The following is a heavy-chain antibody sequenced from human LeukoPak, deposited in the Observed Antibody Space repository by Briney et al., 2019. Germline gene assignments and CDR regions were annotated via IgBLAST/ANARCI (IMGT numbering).Heavy chain of an antibody. J-gene: IGHJ5*02. CDR1: GGSISSGGYS. CDR3: ARDQSTMVRGVIGPGWFDP. V-gene: IGHV4-30-2*01. Sequence: SETLSLTCTVSGGSISSGGYSWSWIRQPPGKGLEWIGYIYHSGSTYYNPSLKSRVTISVDRSKNQFSLKLSSVTAADTAVYYCARDQSTMVRGVIGPGWFDPWGQGTLVTVSS. D-gene: IGHD3-10*01. CDR2: IYHSGST.